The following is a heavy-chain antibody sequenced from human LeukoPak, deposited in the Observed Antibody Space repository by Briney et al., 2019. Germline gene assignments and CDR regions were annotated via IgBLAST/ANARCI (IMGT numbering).Heavy chain of an antibody. CDR1: GGSISSYY. CDR3: ARQARYSSGWYYFDY. D-gene: IGHD6-19*01. V-gene: IGHV4-59*08. Sequence: SETHSLTCTVSGGSISSYYWSWIRQPPGKGLEWIGYIYYSGSTNYNPSLKSRVTISVDTSKNQFSLKLSSVTAADTAVYYCARQARYSSGWYYFDYWGQGTLVPVSS. CDR2: IYYSGST. J-gene: IGHJ4*02.